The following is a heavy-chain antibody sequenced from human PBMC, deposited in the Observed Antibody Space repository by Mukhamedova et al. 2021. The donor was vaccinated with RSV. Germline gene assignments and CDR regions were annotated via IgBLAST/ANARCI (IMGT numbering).Heavy chain of an antibody. Sequence: IRQPPGKGLEWIGEINHSGSTNYNPSLKSRVTISVDTSKNQFSVKLSSVTAADTAVYYCARPWGNYDILTGYYLWGQGTLVTVS. J-gene: IGHJ4*02. V-gene: IGHV4-34*01. CDR2: INHSGST. D-gene: IGHD3-9*01. CDR3: ARPWGNYDILTGYYL.